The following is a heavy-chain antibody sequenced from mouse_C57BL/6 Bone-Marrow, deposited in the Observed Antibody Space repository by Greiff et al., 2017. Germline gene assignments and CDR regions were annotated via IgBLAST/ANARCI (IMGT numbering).Heavy chain of an antibody. Sequence: EVKLMESGGGLVQSGRSLRLSCATSGFTFRDFYMEWVRQAPGKGLEWIAASRNKANDYTTAYSATVKGRFIVSRDTSPRILYLQMNALRAKDTSIDYCARDDYCGHGFAYWGQGTLGTVSA. J-gene: IGHJ3*01. CDR2: SRNKANDYTT. CDR3: ARDDYCGHGFAY. CDR1: GFTFRDFY. D-gene: IGHD1-2*01. V-gene: IGHV7-1*01.